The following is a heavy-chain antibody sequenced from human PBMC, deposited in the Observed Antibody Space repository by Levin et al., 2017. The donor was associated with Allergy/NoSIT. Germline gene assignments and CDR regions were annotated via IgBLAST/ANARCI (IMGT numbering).Heavy chain of an antibody. CDR3: ARFLGGLDGFDC. CDR1: GDSVSSNRAA. V-gene: IGHV6-1*01. CDR2: TYYRSKWYN. Sequence: PSETLSLTCAISGDSVSSNRAAWNWIRQTPSRGLEWLGRTYYRSKWYNDYALSVKSRITINPDTSKNQFSLQLNSVTPEDTAVYYCARFLGGLDGFDCWGQGTMVTVSS. J-gene: IGHJ3*01. D-gene: IGHD1-26*01.